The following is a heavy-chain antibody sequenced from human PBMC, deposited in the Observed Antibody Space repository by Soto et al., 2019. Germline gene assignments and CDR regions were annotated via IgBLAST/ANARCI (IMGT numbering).Heavy chain of an antibody. CDR3: ARYDYGDYAFYY. J-gene: IGHJ4*02. D-gene: IGHD4-17*01. CDR1: GFTFSRYW. CDR2: IKEDGSDK. V-gene: IGHV3-7*04. Sequence: EVQLVESGGDLVQPGGSLRLSCAASGFTFSRYWMSWVRQAPGKGLQWVANIKEDGSDKYYVDSVKGRFTISRDNGKASLYLQMNSLRVEDTAVYYCARYDYGDYAFYYWGQGALVTVSS.